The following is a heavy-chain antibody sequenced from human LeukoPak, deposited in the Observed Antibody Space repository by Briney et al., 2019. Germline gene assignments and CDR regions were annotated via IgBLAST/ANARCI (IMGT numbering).Heavy chain of an antibody. D-gene: IGHD1-1*01. V-gene: IGHV3-74*01. J-gene: IGHJ3*02. CDR3: ARGKWWNAPNDAFDI. Sequence: GGSLRLFCAASGFTFSGYGMHWVRQAPGKGLVWVSHINSDGSSTTYADSVKGRFTISRDNAKNTLYLQMNSLRAEDTAVYYCARGKWWNAPNDAFDIWGQGTMVTVSS. CDR1: GFTFSGYG. CDR2: INSDGSST.